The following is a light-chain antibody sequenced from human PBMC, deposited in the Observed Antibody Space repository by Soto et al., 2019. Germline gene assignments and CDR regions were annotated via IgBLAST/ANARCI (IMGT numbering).Light chain of an antibody. CDR2: LNSDGSH. Sequence: QSLLTQSPSASASLGASVKLTCTLSSGHSSYAIAWHQQQPEKGPRYLMKLNSDGSHSKGDGIPARFSGSSSGAERYLTISSLQSEDEADYYCQTWGTGGVVFGGGTKVTVL. CDR1: SGHSSYA. CDR3: QTWGTGGVV. V-gene: IGLV4-69*01. J-gene: IGLJ2*01.